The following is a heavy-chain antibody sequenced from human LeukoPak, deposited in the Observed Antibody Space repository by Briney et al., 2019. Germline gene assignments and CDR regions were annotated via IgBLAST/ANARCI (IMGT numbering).Heavy chain of an antibody. J-gene: IGHJ4*02. Sequence: PGGSLRLSCSASGFTFSSYAMHWVRQAPAKGLEYVSAISSNGGSTYYADSVKGRFTISRDNSKNTLYLQMSSLRAEDTAVYYCWGITLVRGVIIPQDYWGQGTLVTVSS. V-gene: IGHV3-64D*06. CDR1: GFTFSSYA. D-gene: IGHD3-10*01. CDR2: ISSNGGST. CDR3: WGITLVRGVIIPQDY.